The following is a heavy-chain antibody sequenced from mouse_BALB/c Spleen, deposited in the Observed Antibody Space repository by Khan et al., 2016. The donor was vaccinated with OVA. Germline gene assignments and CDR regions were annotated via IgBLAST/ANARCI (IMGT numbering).Heavy chain of an antibody. J-gene: IGHJ4*01. CDR2: IWSDGGA. V-gene: IGHV2-6-1*01. Sequence: QVQLQQSGPGLVAPSQTLSITCTISGFSLTTYVVHWVRQPPGKGLEWLVVIWSDGGAPYNSAHKSRLTISKDNSKSQVFLKMNSHQTDDTAMYFCARQPYYHYNSMDYWGQGTSVTVSS. D-gene: IGHD2-10*01. CDR1: GFSLTTYV. CDR3: ARQPYYHYNSMDY.